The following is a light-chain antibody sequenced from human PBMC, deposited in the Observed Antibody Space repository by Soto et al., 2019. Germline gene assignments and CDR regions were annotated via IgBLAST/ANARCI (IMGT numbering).Light chain of an antibody. CDR3: QSYDSDFLV. Sequence: NFMLTQPHSVSESPGKTLSISCTRSSGSIANNYVQWYQQRPGSAPTTVIYENNQRLSGVPDRFSGSTDGSSNSASLTNSGLQTEDEADYYCQSYDSDFLVFGGGTKQTVL. CDR2: ENN. J-gene: IGLJ2*01. V-gene: IGLV6-57*04. CDR1: SGSIANNY.